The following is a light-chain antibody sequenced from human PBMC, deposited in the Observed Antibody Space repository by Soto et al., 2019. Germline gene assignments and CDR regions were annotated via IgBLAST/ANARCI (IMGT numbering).Light chain of an antibody. CDR3: QQYGTSPRT. CDR1: QSLSSNH. CDR2: GAS. V-gene: IGKV3-20*01. J-gene: IGKJ2*01. Sequence: EIVLTQSPGTLSLSPGERATLSCRASQSLSSNHLAWHQQKPGQAPRLLIYGASSRATGIPDRFSGSGSGTDFTLTISRLEPEDFTVYYCQQYGTSPRTFGPGTKLEIK.